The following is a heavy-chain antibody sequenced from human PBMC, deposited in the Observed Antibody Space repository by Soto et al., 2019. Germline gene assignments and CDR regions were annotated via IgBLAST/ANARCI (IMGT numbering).Heavy chain of an antibody. V-gene: IGHV3-49*04. J-gene: IGHJ6*02. CDR3: TRELLLRAAPRGAYYYYGMDV. D-gene: IGHD6-13*01. CDR2: IRSKAYGGTT. Sequence: GGSLRLSCTASGFTFGDYAMSWVRQAPGKGLEWVGFIRSKAYGGTTEYAASVKGRFTISRDDSKSIAYLQMNSLKTEDTAVYYCTRELLLRAAPRGAYYYYGMDVWGQGTTVTVSS. CDR1: GFTFGDYA.